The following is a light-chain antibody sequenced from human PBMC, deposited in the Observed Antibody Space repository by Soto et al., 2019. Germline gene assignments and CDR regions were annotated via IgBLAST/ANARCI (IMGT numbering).Light chain of an antibody. Sequence: EIVMTQSPVTLSLSPGERATLSCRASQSVSNKLGWYQQKPGQPPRLLIYDASTRATGIPASFSASGSGSYFTLTISSLQSEDFAVYYCQQYNNWPFTFGGWTKVEI. CDR3: QQYNNWPFT. CDR1: QSVSNK. CDR2: DAS. V-gene: IGKV3-15*01. J-gene: IGKJ4*01.